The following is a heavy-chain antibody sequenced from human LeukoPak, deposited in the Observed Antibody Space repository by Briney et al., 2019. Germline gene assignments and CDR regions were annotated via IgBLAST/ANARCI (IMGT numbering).Heavy chain of an antibody. CDR2: ISSSSSYI. CDR3: VKGDGYNIQTDY. CDR1: GFTFSSYS. D-gene: IGHD5-24*01. J-gene: IGHJ4*02. V-gene: IGHV3-21*01. Sequence: PGGSLRLSCAASGFTFSSYSMNWVRQAPGKGLEWVSSISSSSSYIYYADSVKGRFTISRDNSKNTLYLQMNSLRAEDTAVYYCVKGDGYNIQTDYWGQGTLVTVSS.